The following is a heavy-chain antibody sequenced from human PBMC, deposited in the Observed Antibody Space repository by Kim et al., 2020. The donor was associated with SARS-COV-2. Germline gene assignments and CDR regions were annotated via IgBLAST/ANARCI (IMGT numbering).Heavy chain of an antibody. J-gene: IGHJ3*02. CDR3: ARVQRTYYDILTGYSHGALDI. Sequence: SETLSLTCAVYGGSFSGYYWSWIRQPPGKGLEWIGEINHSGSTNYNPSLKSRVTISVDTSKNQFSLKLSSVTAADTAVYYCARVQRTYYDILTGYSHGALDIWGQGTMVTVSS. CDR2: INHSGST. V-gene: IGHV4-34*01. CDR1: GGSFSGYY. D-gene: IGHD3-9*01.